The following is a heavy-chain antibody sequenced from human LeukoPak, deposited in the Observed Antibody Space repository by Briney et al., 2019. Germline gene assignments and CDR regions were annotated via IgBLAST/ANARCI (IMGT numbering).Heavy chain of an antibody. D-gene: IGHD2-2*01. Sequence: GGSLRLSCAASGFTFSSYEMNWVRQAPGKGLEWVSGINGGGDNTYNADSVKGRFTISRDNSKNTLYLHMNSLRADDTAIYYCVKVNCSSSSCYVGFVDYWGQGTLVAVSS. J-gene: IGHJ4*02. CDR3: VKVNCSSSSCYVGFVDY. CDR2: INGGGDNT. V-gene: IGHV3-23*01. CDR1: GFTFSSYE.